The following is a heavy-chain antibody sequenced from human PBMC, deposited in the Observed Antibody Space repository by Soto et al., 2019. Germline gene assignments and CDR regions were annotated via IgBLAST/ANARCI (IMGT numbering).Heavy chain of an antibody. J-gene: IGHJ6*03. CDR3: ARGRYGSGWKKYYYYMDV. CDR1: GYTFTSYD. V-gene: IGHV1-8*01. Sequence: ASVKVSCKASGYTFTSYDINWVRQATGQGLEWMGWMNPNSGNTGYAQKFQGRVTMTRNTSISTAYMELSSLRSEDTAVYYCARGRYGSGWKKYYYYMDVWGKGTTVTVSS. D-gene: IGHD6-19*01. CDR2: MNPNSGNT.